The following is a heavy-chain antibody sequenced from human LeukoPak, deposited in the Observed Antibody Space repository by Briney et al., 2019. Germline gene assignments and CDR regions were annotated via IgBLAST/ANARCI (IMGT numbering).Heavy chain of an antibody. V-gene: IGHV3-7*01. CDR2: IKQDGSEK. CDR1: GFTFSSYW. CDR3: ARGSFTMIVVIDY. D-gene: IGHD3-22*01. J-gene: IGHJ4*02. Sequence: PGGSLRLSCAASGFTFSSYWMSWVRQAPGKGLEWVANIKQDGSEKYYVDSVKGRFTISRDNAKNSLYLQMNSLRAEDTAVYYCARGSFTMIVVIDYWGQGTLVTVSS.